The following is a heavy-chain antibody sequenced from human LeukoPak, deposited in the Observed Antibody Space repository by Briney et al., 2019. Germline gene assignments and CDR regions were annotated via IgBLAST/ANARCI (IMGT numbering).Heavy chain of an antibody. CDR2: VYQSGNT. J-gene: IGHJ4*02. CDR1: GYSIRSGYY. CDR3: ARLGFGDVDY. V-gene: IGHV4-38-2*01. Sequence: SETLSLTCVVSGYSIRSGYYWGWIRQPPGKGLEYIGSVYQSGNTYHNPSLKSRVTLSVDTSKNQFSLKLSSVTAADTAVYFRARLGFGDVDYWGQGILVIVSS. D-gene: IGHD3-10*01.